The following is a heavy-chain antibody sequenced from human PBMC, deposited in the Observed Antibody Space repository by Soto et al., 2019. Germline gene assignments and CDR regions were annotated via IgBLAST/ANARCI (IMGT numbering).Heavy chain of an antibody. D-gene: IGHD6-6*01. J-gene: IGHJ6*02. V-gene: IGHV3-74*01. CDR2: INSDGSST. Sequence: PGGSLRLSCAASGFTFSSYWMHWVRQAPGKGLVWVSRINSDGSSTSYADSVKGRFTISRDNAKNTLYLQMNSLRAEDTAVYYCARDSDIAATYYYYYYGMDVWGQGTTVTVSS. CDR3: ARDSDIAATYYYYYYGMDV. CDR1: GFTFSSYW.